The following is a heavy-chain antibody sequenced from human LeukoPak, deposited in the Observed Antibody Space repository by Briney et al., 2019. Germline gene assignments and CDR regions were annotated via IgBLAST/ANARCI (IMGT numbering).Heavy chain of an antibody. J-gene: IGHJ4*02. CDR3: AREVGATEPFDY. V-gene: IGHV3-21*01. CDR1: GFSLRDYS. CDR2: ISSSSRYT. D-gene: IGHD1-14*01. Sequence: GGSLRLSCAASGFSLRDYSMDWVRQAPGKGLEWVSSISSSSRYTFYVDSVKGRFTISRDNAKNSLYLQMNSLRAEDTAVYYCAREVGATEPFDYWGQGTLVTVSS.